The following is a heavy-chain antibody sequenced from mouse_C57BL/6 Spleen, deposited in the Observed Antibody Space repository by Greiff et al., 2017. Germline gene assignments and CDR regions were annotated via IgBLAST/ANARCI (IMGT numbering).Heavy chain of an antibody. CDR3: ARSKGSSYLDY. Sequence: QVQLQQPGAELVMPGASVKLSCKASGYTFTSYWMHWVKQRPGQGLEWIGEIDPSDSYTNYNQKFKGKSTLTVDKSSSTAYMQLSSLTSEDSAVYYCARSKGSSYLDYWGQGTTLTVSS. J-gene: IGHJ2*01. CDR1: GYTFTSYW. D-gene: IGHD1-1*01. CDR2: IDPSDSYT. V-gene: IGHV1-69*01.